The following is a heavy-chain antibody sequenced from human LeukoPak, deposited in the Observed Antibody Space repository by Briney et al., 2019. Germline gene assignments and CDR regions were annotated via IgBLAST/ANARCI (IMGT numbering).Heavy chain of an antibody. CDR3: ARVDRVRAFDI. CDR2: IYTSGST. V-gene: IGHV4-61*02. J-gene: IGHJ3*02. Sequence: SETLSLTCTVSGGSISSGSYYWSWIRQPAGKGLEWIGRIYTSGSTNYNPSLKSRVTMSVDTSKNQFSLKLSSVTAADTAVYYCARVDRVRAFDIWGQGTMVTVSS. CDR1: GGSISSGSYY. D-gene: IGHD3/OR15-3a*01.